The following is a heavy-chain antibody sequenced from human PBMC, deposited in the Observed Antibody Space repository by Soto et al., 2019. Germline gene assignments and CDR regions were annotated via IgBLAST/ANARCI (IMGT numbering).Heavy chain of an antibody. D-gene: IGHD6-13*01. Sequence: LGESLKLSCKVSGYSFTSYWIGRVGQMPGKGLEWMGIIYPGDSDTRYSPSFQGQVTISADKSISTAYLQWSSLKASDTAMYYCARRLHSSSWRADPWGQGTLVTVSS. CDR1: GYSFTSYW. CDR3: ARRLHSSSWRADP. J-gene: IGHJ5*02. V-gene: IGHV5-51*01. CDR2: IYPGDSDT.